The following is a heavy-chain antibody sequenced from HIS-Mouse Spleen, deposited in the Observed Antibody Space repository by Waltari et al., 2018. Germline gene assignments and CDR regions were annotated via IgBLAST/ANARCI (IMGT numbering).Heavy chain of an antibody. Sequence: QVQLQQWGAGLLKPSETLSLTCAVYGGSFSGYYWSWIRQPPGKELEWIGEIKHSGSTHYHPSLKSRVTISVDTSKNQFSLKLSSVTAADTAVYYCARGVPGIAAARGGYYFDYWGQGTLVTVSS. D-gene: IGHD6-13*01. CDR3: ARGVPGIAAARGGYYFDY. CDR1: GGSFSGYY. J-gene: IGHJ4*02. CDR2: IKHSGST. V-gene: IGHV4-34*01.